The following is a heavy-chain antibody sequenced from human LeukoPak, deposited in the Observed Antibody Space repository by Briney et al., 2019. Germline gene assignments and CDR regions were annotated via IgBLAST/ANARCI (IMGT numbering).Heavy chain of an antibody. Sequence: SQTLSLTCVISGDSVSSVAWNWIRQSPSRGLEWLGRTYYSSNWNYAYGVSVRGRITINPDTSKNQFSLQLNSVTPEDTALYYCVRMSGYWHCDLWGRGTLVTVAS. D-gene: IGHD1-14*01. CDR2: TYYSSNWNY. CDR1: GDSVSSVA. CDR3: VRMSGYWHCDL. V-gene: IGHV6-1*01. J-gene: IGHJ2*01.